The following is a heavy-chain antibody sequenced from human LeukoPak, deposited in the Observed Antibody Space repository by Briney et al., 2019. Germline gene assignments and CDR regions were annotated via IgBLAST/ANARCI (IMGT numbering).Heavy chain of an antibody. D-gene: IGHD3-3*01. J-gene: IGHJ3*02. CDR1: GGTFSSYT. Sequence: ASVKVPRKASGGTFSSYTISWVRQAPGPGLEWMGRIIPILGIANYAQKFQGRVTITADKSTSTAYMELSSLRSEDTAVYYCARDHGTDYDFWSGYFSHASDIWGQGTMVTVSS. V-gene: IGHV1-69*04. CDR3: ARDHGTDYDFWSGYFSHASDI. CDR2: IIPILGIA.